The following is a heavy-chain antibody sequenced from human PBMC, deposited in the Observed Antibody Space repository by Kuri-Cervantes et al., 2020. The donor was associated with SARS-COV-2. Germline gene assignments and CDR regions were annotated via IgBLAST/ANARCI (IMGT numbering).Heavy chain of an antibody. CDR3: AREWELLRGWFDP. Sequence: GSLRLSCAVYGGSFSGYYWSWIRQPPGKGVEWIGEINHSGSTNYNPSLKSRVTISVDTSKNQFSLKLSSVTAADTAVYYCAREWELLRGWFDPWGQGTLVTVSS. CDR2: INHSGST. D-gene: IGHD1-26*01. CDR1: GGSFSGYY. J-gene: IGHJ5*02. V-gene: IGHV4-34*01.